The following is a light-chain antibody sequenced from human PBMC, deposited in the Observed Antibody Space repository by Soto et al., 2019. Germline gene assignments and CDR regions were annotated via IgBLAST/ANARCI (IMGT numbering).Light chain of an antibody. CDR2: GNS. V-gene: IGLV1-40*01. J-gene: IGLJ1*01. CDR1: SSNIGAGYD. CDR3: QSSDSSLNV. Sequence: QSVLTQPPSVSGAPGQRVTISCTGSSSNIGAGYDVHWYQQLPGTAPKLLIYGNSNRPSGVPDRFSGAKSGTSASLDITGLQAEDEDDYYCQSSDSSLNVFGTGTKVTVL.